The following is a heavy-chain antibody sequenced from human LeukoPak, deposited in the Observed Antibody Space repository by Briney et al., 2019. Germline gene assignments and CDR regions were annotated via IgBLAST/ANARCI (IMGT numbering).Heavy chain of an antibody. V-gene: IGHV3-7*01. J-gene: IGHJ6*03. CDR1: GFTFSSYW. D-gene: IGHD2-2*02. CDR2: IKQDGSEK. CDR3: ARNTAAIVLRYFYFYMDV. Sequence: GGSLRLSCTVSGFTFSSYWMSWVRQAPGKGLEWVANIKQDGSEKYYVDSVKGRFTISRDNAKSSLYLQMNSLRAEDTAVYYCARNTAAIVLRYFYFYMDVWGKGTTVTVSS.